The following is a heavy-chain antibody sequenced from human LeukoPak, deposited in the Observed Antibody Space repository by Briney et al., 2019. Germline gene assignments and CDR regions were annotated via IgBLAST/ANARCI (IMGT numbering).Heavy chain of an antibody. Sequence: ASVKVSCKASGYTFTGYYMHWVRQAPGQGLEWMGWINPNSGGTNYAQKFQGRVTMTRDTSISTAYMELSRLRSDDTAVYYCARTGYCSGGSCYSTDYWGQGTLVTVSS. CDR2: INPNSGGT. D-gene: IGHD2-15*01. CDR3: ARTGYCSGGSCYSTDY. J-gene: IGHJ4*02. V-gene: IGHV1-2*02. CDR1: GYTFTGYY.